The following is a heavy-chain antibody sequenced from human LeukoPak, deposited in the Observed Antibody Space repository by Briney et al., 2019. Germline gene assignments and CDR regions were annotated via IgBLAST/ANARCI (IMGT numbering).Heavy chain of an antibody. CDR2: INPRGGGT. CDR3: ARVGSKPEYYYDSGGYYYGGYYFDY. V-gene: IGHV1-46*01. Sequence: GASVKVSCKASGYTFSNYYIHWVRQAPGQGLEWMGIINPRGGGTSYAQKFQGRVTMTRDTSTSTVYMELSSLRSEDTAVYYCARVGSKPEYYYDSGGYYYGGYYFDYWGQGTLVTVSS. J-gene: IGHJ4*02. CDR1: GYTFSNYY. D-gene: IGHD3-22*01.